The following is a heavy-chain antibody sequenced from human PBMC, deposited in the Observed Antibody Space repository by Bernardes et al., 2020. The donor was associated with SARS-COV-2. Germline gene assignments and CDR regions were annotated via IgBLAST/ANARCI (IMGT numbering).Heavy chain of an antibody. V-gene: IGHV5-51*01. CDR1: GYSFTSYW. Sequence: GESLKISCKGSGYSFTSYWIGWVRQMPGKGLEWMGIIYPGDSDTRYSPSFQGQVTISADKSISTAYLQWSSLKASDTAMYYCARRAPVPYDSSGYYQPHYYYYGMDVWGQGTTVTVSS. CDR3: ARRAPVPYDSSGYYQPHYYYYGMDV. CDR2: IYPGDSDT. J-gene: IGHJ6*02. D-gene: IGHD3-22*01.